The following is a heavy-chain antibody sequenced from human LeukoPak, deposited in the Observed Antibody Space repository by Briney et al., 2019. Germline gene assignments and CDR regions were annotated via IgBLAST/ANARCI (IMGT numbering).Heavy chain of an antibody. CDR2: IRDSGDNT. CDR3: ARVAGKGTTGTTVDY. J-gene: IGHJ4*02. CDR1: GFTFSSSYA. V-gene: IGHV3-23*01. D-gene: IGHD1-1*01. Sequence: GGSLRLSCVVSGFTFSSSYAMSWVRQAPGKGLEWVSVIRDSGDNTYYADSVKGRFTISRDNSKNTLYLQMNSLRAEDTAVYYCARVAGKGTTGTTVDYWGQGTLVTVSS.